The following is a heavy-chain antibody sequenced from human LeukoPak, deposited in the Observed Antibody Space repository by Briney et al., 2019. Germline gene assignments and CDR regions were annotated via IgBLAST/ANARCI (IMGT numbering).Heavy chain of an antibody. CDR2: IYYSGST. V-gene: IGHV4-30-4*08. J-gene: IGHJ4*02. D-gene: IGHD2-8*01. CDR1: GGSISSGDYY. CDR3: ARVPTTYCTNGVCYYFDY. Sequence: PSETLSLTCTVSGGSISSGDYYWSWIRQPPGKGLEWIGYIYYSGSTYYNPSLKSRVTISVDTSKNQFSLKLSSVIAADTAVYYCARVPTTYCTNGVCYYFDYWGQGTLVTVSS.